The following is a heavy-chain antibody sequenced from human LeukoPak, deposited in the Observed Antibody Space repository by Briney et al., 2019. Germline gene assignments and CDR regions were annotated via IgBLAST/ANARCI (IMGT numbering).Heavy chain of an antibody. CDR3: ARGAGYNYPYYFGY. CDR1: GFTVSSNY. V-gene: IGHV3-53*01. CDR2: IYGGGNI. D-gene: IGHD5-24*01. J-gene: IGHJ4*02. Sequence: GGSLRLSCAASGFTVSSNYMNWVRQAPGKGLEWVSVIYGGGNIYYADSVKGRFTISRDNSKNTLYLQMNSMRAEDTAVYYCARGAGYNYPYYFGYWGQGTLVTVSS.